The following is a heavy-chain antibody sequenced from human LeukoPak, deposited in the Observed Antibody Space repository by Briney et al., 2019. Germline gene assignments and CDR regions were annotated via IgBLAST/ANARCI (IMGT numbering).Heavy chain of an antibody. D-gene: IGHD5-12*01. V-gene: IGHV3-64*01. CDR3: ARDPSVRGYSGSELDF. J-gene: IGHJ4*02. CDR1: GFTLRDYF. Sequence: GGSLRLSCAASGFTLRDYFMHWVRQAPGKGLEYLSVISYNGEETYSAKSVKGTFTISRDNSKNTLYLQMRSLRAEDTAVYYCARDPSVRGYSGSELDFWGQGTLVTVSS. CDR2: ISYNGEET.